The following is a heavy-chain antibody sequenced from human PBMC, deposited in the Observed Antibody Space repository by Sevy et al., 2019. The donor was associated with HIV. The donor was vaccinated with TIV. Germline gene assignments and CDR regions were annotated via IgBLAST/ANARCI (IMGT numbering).Heavy chain of an antibody. CDR1: GFTFDDYT. D-gene: IGHD2-21*01. V-gene: IGHV3-43*01. CDR2: ISWDGGST. CDR3: AKDKKMYCGGDCHPNYFDY. J-gene: IGHJ4*02. Sequence: GGSLRLSCAASGFTFDDYTMHWVRQAPGKGLEWVSLISWDGGSTYYADSVKGRFTISRDNSKNSLYLQMNSLRTEDTALYYCAKDKKMYCGGDCHPNYFDYWGQGTLVTVSS.